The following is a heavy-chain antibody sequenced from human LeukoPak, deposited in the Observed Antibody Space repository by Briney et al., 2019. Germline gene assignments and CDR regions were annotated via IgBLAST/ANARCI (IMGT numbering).Heavy chain of an antibody. CDR1: GYTFSDYY. CDR2: INPNSGGA. J-gene: IGHJ4*02. V-gene: IGHV1-2*02. D-gene: IGHD3-10*01. CDR3: AREEGEWFGELFLPFEY. Sequence: ASVKVSCKASGYTFSDYYMHWVRQAPGQGLEWMGWINPNSGGAKYAQKFQGRVTMTRDTSINTAYMELSRLRSDDTAVYYCAREEGEWFGELFLPFEYWGQGTLVTVSS.